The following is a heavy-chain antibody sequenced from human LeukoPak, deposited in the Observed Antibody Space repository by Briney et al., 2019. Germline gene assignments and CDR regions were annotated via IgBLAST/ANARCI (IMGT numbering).Heavy chain of an antibody. CDR1: GFTFSSYG. J-gene: IGHJ4*02. CDR3: ARGVPLGYCTYGVCYPPYYFDY. V-gene: IGHV3-23*01. CDR2: LSGSGGNT. D-gene: IGHD2-8*01. Sequence: PGGTLRLSRAASGFTFSSYGMSWVRQAPGKGLEWVSSLSGSGGNTYYADSLKGRFTISRDNAKNSLYLQMSSLSSEDTAVYYCARGVPLGYCTYGVCYPPYYFDYWGQGTLVTASS.